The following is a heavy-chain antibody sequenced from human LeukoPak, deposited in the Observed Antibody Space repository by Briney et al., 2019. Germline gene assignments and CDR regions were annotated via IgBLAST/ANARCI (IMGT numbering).Heavy chain of an antibody. Sequence: PGRSLRLSCAASGFTFSSYGMHWVRQAPGKGLEGVAVIWYDGSNKYYADSVKGRFTISRDNSKNTLYLQMNSLRAEDTAVDYCARNLDGYGDYYYYGMDVWGQGTTVTVSS. CDR1: GFTFSSYG. V-gene: IGHV3-33*01. D-gene: IGHD5-24*01. CDR2: IWYDGSNK. CDR3: ARNLDGYGDYYYYGMDV. J-gene: IGHJ6*02.